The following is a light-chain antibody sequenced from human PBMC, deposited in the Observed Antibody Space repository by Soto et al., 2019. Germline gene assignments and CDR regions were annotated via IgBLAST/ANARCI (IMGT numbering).Light chain of an antibody. J-gene: IGKJ1*01. CDR1: QSIGSW. Sequence: DIRMTQSPSTLSASVGDRVTMTCRASQSIGSWLAWYQHKPGRAPKLLIFDGARLESGVPSRFSGSGSGTEFTFTISSLQPEDFATYYCQQYNKFSPTFGQGTKVDIK. CDR3: QQYNKFSPT. CDR2: DGA. V-gene: IGKV1-5*01.